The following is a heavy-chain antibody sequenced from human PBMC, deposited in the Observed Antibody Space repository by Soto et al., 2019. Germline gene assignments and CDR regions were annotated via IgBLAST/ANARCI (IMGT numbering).Heavy chain of an antibody. Sequence: SGPTLVNPTQTLTLTCTFSGFSLSTSGMCVSWIRQPPGKALEWLALIDWDDDKYYSTSLKTRLTISKDTSKNQVVLTMTNMDPVDTATYYCARSIAAAAAGYFDYWGQGTLVTVSS. CDR2: IDWDDDK. CDR1: GFSLSTSGMC. CDR3: ARSIAAAAAGYFDY. V-gene: IGHV2-70*01. J-gene: IGHJ4*02. D-gene: IGHD6-13*01.